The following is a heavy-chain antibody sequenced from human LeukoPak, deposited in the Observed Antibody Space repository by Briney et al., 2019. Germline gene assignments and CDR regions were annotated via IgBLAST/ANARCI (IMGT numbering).Heavy chain of an antibody. J-gene: IGHJ6*03. CDR1: GGTFSSYA. Sequence: SVKVSCKASGGTFSSYAISWVRQAPGQGLEWMGGIIPIFGTANYAQKIQGRVTITTDESTSTAYMELRSLRSEDTAVYYCASKGVGGSYASYYYYMDVWGKGTTVTVSS. V-gene: IGHV1-69*05. D-gene: IGHD1-26*01. CDR2: IIPIFGTA. CDR3: ASKGVGGSYASYYYYMDV.